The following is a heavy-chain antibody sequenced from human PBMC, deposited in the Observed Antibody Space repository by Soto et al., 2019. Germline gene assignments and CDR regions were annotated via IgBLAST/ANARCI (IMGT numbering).Heavy chain of an antibody. CDR1: GFSLSNAGLG. J-gene: IGHJ5*02. CDR2: IFSNDEK. D-gene: IGHD6-13*01. CDR3: AATYSTSWYWFDT. Sequence: QVTVKESGPVLVKPTETLTLTCTVSGFSLSNAGLGVSWLRQPPGKALGWLAHIFSNDEKSYSTSLKSRLTISKDTSKSQVVLTMTNMDPVDTATYYCAATYSTSWYWFDTWGQGTLVTVSS. V-gene: IGHV2-26*01.